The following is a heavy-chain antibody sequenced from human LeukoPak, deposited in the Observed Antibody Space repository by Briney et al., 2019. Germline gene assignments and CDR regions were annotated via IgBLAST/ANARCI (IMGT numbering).Heavy chain of an antibody. Sequence: ASVKVSCKASGGTFSSYAISWVRQAPGQGLEWMGGIIPIFGTANYAQKFQGRVTITADESTSTAYMELSSLRSEDTAVYYCARDTRLGGSYLGYYGMDVWGQGTTVTVSS. CDR3: ARDTRLGGSYLGYYGMDV. CDR2: IIPIFGTA. J-gene: IGHJ6*02. D-gene: IGHD1-26*01. CDR1: GGTFSSYA. V-gene: IGHV1-69*13.